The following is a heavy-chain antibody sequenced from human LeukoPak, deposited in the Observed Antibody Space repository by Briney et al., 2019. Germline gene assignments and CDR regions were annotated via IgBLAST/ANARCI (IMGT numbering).Heavy chain of an antibody. CDR2: ISGSGGST. D-gene: IGHD3-22*01. J-gene: IGHJ4*02. Sequence: GGSLRLSCAASGFTFSSYAMTWVRQAPGKGLEWVSAISGSGGSTYYADSVKGRFTISRDNSKNTLYLQMISLRAEDTAVYYCSSPLRGGYYDSSGPIFPGYWGQGTLVTVSS. CDR1: GFTFSSYA. CDR3: SSPLRGGYYDSSGPIFPGY. V-gene: IGHV3-23*01.